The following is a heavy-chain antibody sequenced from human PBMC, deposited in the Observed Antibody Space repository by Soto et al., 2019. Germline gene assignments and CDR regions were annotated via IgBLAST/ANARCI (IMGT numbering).Heavy chain of an antibody. CDR1: GFTLSGYA. V-gene: IGHV3-64*01. J-gene: IGHJ6*03. CDR3: ARRARPDFYYMDV. D-gene: IGHD6-6*01. Sequence: EVQLVESGGGLAQPGGSLRLSCAASGFTLSGYAMDWVRQAPGKGLEYVSCISTNGVGTYYANSVQGRFTISRDNSKNTVYLQMGSLRPEDMAVYYCARRARPDFYYMDVWGKGTTVTVSS. CDR2: ISTNGVGT.